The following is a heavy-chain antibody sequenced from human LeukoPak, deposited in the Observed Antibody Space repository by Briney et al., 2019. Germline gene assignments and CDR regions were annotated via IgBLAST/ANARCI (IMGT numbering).Heavy chain of an antibody. D-gene: IGHD3-9*01. J-gene: IGHJ4*02. V-gene: IGHV3-21*01. CDR3: ARQYYDILTGYYKPGDYSDY. CDR1: IFTFSSYS. CDR2: ISSSSSYI. Sequence: GGSLRLSCAASIFTFSSYSMNWVRQAPGKGLEWVSSISSSSSYIYYADSVKGRFTISRDNAKNSLYLQMNSLRAEDTAVYYCARQYYDILTGYYKPGDYSDYWGQGTLVTVSS.